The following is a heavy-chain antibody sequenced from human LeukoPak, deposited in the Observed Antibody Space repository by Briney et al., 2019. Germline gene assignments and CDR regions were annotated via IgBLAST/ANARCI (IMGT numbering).Heavy chain of an antibody. D-gene: IGHD6-13*01. V-gene: IGHV3-30-3*01. Sequence: PGGSLRLSCSPDRSSFSNYAMYWVSQAPGKGLEWVAVTSYRGNNAYYADSMEGRFTVSRDNSKTTQYLQMNSLTDEESPTHECLRAPNYCTWYMGGGFDYWGQGTLVTVSS. J-gene: IGHJ4*02. CDR2: TSYRGNNA. CDR3: LRAPNYCTWYMGGGFDY. CDR1: RSSFSNYA.